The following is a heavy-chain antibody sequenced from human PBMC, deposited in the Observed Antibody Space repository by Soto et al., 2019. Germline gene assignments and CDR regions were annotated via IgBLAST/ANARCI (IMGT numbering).Heavy chain of an antibody. CDR3: ARGAWDNWNDGQYYYGMDV. Sequence: QVQLVQSGAEVKKPGSSVKVSCKASGGTFSSYAISWVRQAPRQRLEWMGGIIPIYGTANSAQKFQGRVTITADESTSTAYMELSSLRSEDTAVYYFARGAWDNWNDGQYYYGMDVWGQGTTVTVSS. D-gene: IGHD1-1*01. V-gene: IGHV1-69*12. CDR2: IIPIYGTA. CDR1: GGTFSSYA. J-gene: IGHJ6*02.